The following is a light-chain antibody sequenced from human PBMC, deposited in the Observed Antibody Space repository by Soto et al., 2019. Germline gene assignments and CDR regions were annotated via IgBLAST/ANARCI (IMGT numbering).Light chain of an antibody. J-gene: IGKJ1*01. V-gene: IGKV3-11*01. Sequence: IVLTQSPAPLSLSPGKRASLSCRASQNISNYLISYQQKPGQAPRLLIYDVSNRATGIPARFSGSGSGTDFTLTISSLEPEDFAVYYCQQRSNWPRTFGQGTKVDIK. CDR3: QQRSNWPRT. CDR1: QNISNY. CDR2: DVS.